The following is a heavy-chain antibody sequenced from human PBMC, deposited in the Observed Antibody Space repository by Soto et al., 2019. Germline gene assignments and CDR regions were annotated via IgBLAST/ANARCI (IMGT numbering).Heavy chain of an antibody. CDR3: ARDWGYYYYYGMDV. CDR1: GFTFSSYS. CDR2: ISSSSSYI. D-gene: IGHD3-16*01. Sequence: EVQLVESGGGLVKPGGSLRLSCAASGFTFSSYSMSWVRQAPGKGLEWVSSISSSSSYIYYADSVKGRFTISRDNAKNSLYLQMNSLRAEHTAVYYCARDWGYYYYYGMDVWGQGTTVTVSS. J-gene: IGHJ6*02. V-gene: IGHV3-21*01.